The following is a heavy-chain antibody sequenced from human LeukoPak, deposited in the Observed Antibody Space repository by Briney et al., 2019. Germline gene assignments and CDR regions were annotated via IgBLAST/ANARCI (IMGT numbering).Heavy chain of an antibody. V-gene: IGHV3-33*01. CDR1: GFTFSTYG. D-gene: IGHD3-10*01. J-gene: IGHJ2*01. CDR2: ISYDGSNK. CDR3: ARGLGVWYFDL. Sequence: GGSLRLSCAASGFTFSTYGIHWVRQAPGKGLEWVAVISYDGSNKYYADSVKGRFSISRDNSKSTLYLQMNSLRLEDTAVYYCARGLGVWYFDLWGRGTLVTVSS.